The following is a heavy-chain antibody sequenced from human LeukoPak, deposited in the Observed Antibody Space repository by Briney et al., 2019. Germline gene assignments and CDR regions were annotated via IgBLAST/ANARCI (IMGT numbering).Heavy chain of an antibody. CDR2: IYYSGST. V-gene: IGHV4-59*12. Sequence: SETLSLTCTVSGGSISSYYWSWIRQPPGRGLEWIGYIYYSGSTNYNPSLKSRVTISVDTSKNQFSLKLSSVTAADTAVYYCATSLAAAGSYCYYGMDVWGQGTTVSVSS. CDR3: ATSLAAAGSYCYYGMDV. CDR1: GGSISSYY. J-gene: IGHJ6*02. D-gene: IGHD6-13*01.